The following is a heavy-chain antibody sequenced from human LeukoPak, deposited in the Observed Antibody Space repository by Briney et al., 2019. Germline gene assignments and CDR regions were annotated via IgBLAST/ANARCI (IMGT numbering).Heavy chain of an antibody. CDR2: IRSKANNYAT. CDR3: TDVTTQDY. V-gene: IGHV3-73*01. CDR1: GLTFSSSA. D-gene: IGHD4-17*01. J-gene: IGHJ4*02. Sequence: GGSLRLSWAPYGLTFSSSAMHCVRQASGKGLEWVGRIRSKANNYATAYAASVEGRFTISRDDSKNTAYLQMNSLKTEDTAVDHCTDVTTQDYWGQGTLVTVSS.